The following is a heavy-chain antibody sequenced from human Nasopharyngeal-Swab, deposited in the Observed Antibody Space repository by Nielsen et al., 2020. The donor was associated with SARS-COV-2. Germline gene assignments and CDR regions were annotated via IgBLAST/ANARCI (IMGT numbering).Heavy chain of an antibody. D-gene: IGHD3-10*01. CDR3: VRGTMVRGILGRVQDYSYKYDMDV. J-gene: IGHJ6*02. V-gene: IGHV3-9*01. Sequence: SLKISCAASGFTFDDYTLYWVRQAPGKGLEWVSGINWNSASKGYADSVKGRFTISRDNAKNSLYLQMNSLRAGDTAVYYCVRGTMVRGILGRVQDYSYKYDMDVWGQGTTVTVSS. CDR1: GFTFDDYT. CDR2: INWNSASK.